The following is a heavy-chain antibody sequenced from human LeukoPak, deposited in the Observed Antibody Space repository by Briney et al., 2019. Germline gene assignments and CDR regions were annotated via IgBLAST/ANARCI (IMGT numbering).Heavy chain of an antibody. CDR3: ARHPPKSFFDY. J-gene: IGHJ4*02. CDR1: GGSISSYY. Sequence: KTSETLSLTCTVSGGSISSYYWSWIRQPPGKGLEWIAYIYYSGSTNYNPSLKSRVTISVDTSKNQFSLKLSSVTAVDTAVYYCARHPPKSFFDYWGQGTLVTVSS. V-gene: IGHV4-59*08. D-gene: IGHD1-26*01. CDR2: IYYSGST.